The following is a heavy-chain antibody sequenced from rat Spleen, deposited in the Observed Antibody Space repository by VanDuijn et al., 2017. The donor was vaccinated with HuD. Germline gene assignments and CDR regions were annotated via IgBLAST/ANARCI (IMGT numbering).Heavy chain of an antibody. CDR1: GFTFTDYN. CDR2: ISFDGGRN. CDR3: ARRHYGYTDYFDY. J-gene: IGHJ2*01. Sequence: EVQLVESDGGLVQPGRSLKLSCVASGFTFTDYNMAWVRQAPTTGLEWVATISFDGGRNFYRDSVKGRFTISRDNAKSTLYLQMDSLRSEDTATYYCARRHYGYTDYFDYWGQGVMVTVSS. V-gene: IGHV5-29*01. D-gene: IGHD1-9*01.